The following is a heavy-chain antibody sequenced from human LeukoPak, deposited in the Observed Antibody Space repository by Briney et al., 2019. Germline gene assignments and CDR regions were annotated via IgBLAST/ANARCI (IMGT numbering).Heavy chain of an antibody. CDR1: GFTFSSYG. Sequence: GGSLRLSCAASGFTFSSYGMHWVRQAPGKGLEWVSAISGSGGSTYYADSVKGRFTISRDNSKNTLYLQMNSLRAEDTAVYYCAKDIRYSSSWTGDYWGQGTLVTVSS. J-gene: IGHJ4*02. CDR3: AKDIRYSSSWTGDY. CDR2: ISGSGGST. D-gene: IGHD6-13*01. V-gene: IGHV3-23*01.